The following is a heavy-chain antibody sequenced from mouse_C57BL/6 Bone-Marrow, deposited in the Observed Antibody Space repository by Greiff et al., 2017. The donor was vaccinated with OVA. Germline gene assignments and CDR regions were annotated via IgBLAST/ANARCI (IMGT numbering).Heavy chain of an antibody. Sequence: EVKLQESGAELVRPGASVKLSCTASGFNIKDDYMHWVKQRPEQGLEWMGWIDPENGDTEYASKFQGKATITADTSSNTAYLQLSSLTSEDTAVYYCTTDYPSWFAYWGQGTLVTVSA. J-gene: IGHJ3*01. CDR3: TTDYPSWFAY. D-gene: IGHD5-5*01. CDR2: IDPENGDT. V-gene: IGHV14-4*01. CDR1: GFNIKDDY.